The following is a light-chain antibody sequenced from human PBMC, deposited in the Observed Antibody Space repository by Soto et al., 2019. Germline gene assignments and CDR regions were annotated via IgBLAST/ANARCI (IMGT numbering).Light chain of an antibody. CDR2: GAS. V-gene: IGKV3D-15*01. J-gene: IGKJ4*01. CDR3: QQYDKWPLT. CDR1: HSVDSN. Sequence: EIVMTQSPATLSVSPVEGATLSCRASHSVDSNLAWYQQKPGQAPRLLIFGASTRATGIPTRFSGGGSGTDFTLTISSLQSEDFGLYFCQQYDKWPLTFGGGTKVDI.